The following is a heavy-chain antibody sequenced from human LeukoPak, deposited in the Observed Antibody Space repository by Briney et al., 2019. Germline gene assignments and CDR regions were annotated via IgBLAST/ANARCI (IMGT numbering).Heavy chain of an antibody. CDR2: MNPNSGNT. J-gene: IGHJ4*02. V-gene: IGHV1-8*03. CDR3: ARSGDFWSGYLEDY. Sequence: ASVKVSCKASGYTFTSYDINWVRQATGQGLEWMGWMNPNSGNTGYAQKFQGRVTITRNTSISTAYMELSSLRSEDTAVYYCARSGDFWSGYLEDYWGQGTLVTVSS. D-gene: IGHD3-3*01. CDR1: GYTFTSYD.